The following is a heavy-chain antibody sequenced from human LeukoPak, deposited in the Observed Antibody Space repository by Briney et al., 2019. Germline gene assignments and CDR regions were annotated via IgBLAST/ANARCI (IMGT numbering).Heavy chain of an antibody. J-gene: IGHJ5*02. V-gene: IGHV1-69*05. CDR1: GGTFSSYA. D-gene: IGHD2-2*01. Sequence: SVKVSCKASGGTFSSYAISWVRQAPGQGGEWMGGIFLIFGTANYAQKFQGRVTITTDESTSTAYMELSSLRSEDTAVYYCARAGGIVVVPAAIPWFDPWGQGTLVTVSS. CDR2: IFLIFGTA. CDR3: ARAGGIVVVPAAIPWFDP.